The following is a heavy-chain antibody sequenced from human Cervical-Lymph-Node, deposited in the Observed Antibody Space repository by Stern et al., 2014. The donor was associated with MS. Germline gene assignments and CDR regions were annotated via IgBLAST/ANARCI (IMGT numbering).Heavy chain of an antibody. V-gene: IGHV1-69*01. Sequence: QMQLVQSGAEVKKPGSSVKVSCQASGGTFNVYAINWLRQAPGQGLEWMGGIIPIFGTAHYAQKFQGRVTITADESTRTSSMQLSSLRSNDTAVYYCARDGRHRDNYGLDVWGQGTTVIVSS. CDR3: ARDGRHRDNYGLDV. J-gene: IGHJ6*02. D-gene: IGHD2-15*01. CDR2: IIPIFGTA. CDR1: GGTFNVYA.